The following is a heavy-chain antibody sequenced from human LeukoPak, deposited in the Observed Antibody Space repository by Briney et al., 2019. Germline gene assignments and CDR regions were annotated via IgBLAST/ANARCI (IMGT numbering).Heavy chain of an antibody. CDR3: VGERGDAFDT. D-gene: IGHD1-26*01. CDR1: GFTISSHW. Sequence: GGSLRLSCAASGFTISSHWMHWARQAPGRGLEWVATIRQDGNEKFYVDSVKGRFTISRDNAENALFLQMNSLSAEDTAVYYCVGERGDAFDTWGQGTPVTVSP. CDR2: IRQDGNEK. V-gene: IGHV3-7*01. J-gene: IGHJ3*02.